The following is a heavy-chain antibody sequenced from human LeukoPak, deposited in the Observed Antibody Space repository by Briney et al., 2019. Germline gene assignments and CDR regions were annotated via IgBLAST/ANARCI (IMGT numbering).Heavy chain of an antibody. CDR2: ISGSGGST. V-gene: IGHV3-23*01. J-gene: IGHJ5*02. D-gene: IGHD2-2*01. CDR1: GFTFSSYA. CDR3: AKDPLGYCSSTSCSRWFDP. Sequence: GGSLRLSCAASGFTFSSYAMSWVRQAPGKGLEWASAISGSGGSTYYADSVKGRFTISRDNSKNTLYLQMNSLRAEDTAVYYCAKDPLGYCSSTSCSRWFDPWGQGTLVTVSS.